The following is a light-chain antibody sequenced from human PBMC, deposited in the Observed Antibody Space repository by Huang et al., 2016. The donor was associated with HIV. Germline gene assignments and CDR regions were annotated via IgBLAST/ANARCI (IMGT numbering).Light chain of an antibody. CDR1: QSISSW. V-gene: IGKV1-5*03. Sequence: DIQMTQSPSTLSASVGDRVTITCRASQSISSWFAWYQQKPGQAPKFLLYKASSLESGVPPRFSGSGSGTEFTLTISSLQPDDFATYYCQQYNSYSVTFGQGTKVEIK. CDR3: QQYNSYSVT. CDR2: KAS. J-gene: IGKJ1*01.